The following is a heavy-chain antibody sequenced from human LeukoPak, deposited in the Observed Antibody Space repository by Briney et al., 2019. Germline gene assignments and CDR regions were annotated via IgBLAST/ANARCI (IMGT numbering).Heavy chain of an antibody. CDR3: ATGYYYGSGSYDGWFDP. V-gene: IGHV4-30-2*01. Sequence: SETLSLTCSVAGESISRGSYSWSWIRQPPGRGLEWIGYIYYTGSTYYNPSLKSRLTISADTSNNQFSLKLSSVTAADTAVYYCATGYYYGSGSYDGWFDPWGQGTLVTVSS. CDR1: GESISRGSYS. D-gene: IGHD3-10*01. CDR2: IYYTGST. J-gene: IGHJ5*02.